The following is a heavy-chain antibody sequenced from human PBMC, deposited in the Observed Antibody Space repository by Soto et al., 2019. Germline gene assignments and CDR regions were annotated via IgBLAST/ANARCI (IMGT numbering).Heavy chain of an antibody. CDR2: IIPIFGTA. D-gene: IGHD2-2*01. Sequence: SVVKFSGKASGYNFTSYGISWVRQAPGQGLEWMGGIIPIFGTANYAQKFQGRVTITADESTSTAYMELSSLRSEDTAVYYCARQYCSSTSCYEYYFDYGGQGTLVTVS. J-gene: IGHJ4*02. CDR1: GYNFTSYG. CDR3: ARQYCSSTSCYEYYFDY. V-gene: IGHV1-69*13.